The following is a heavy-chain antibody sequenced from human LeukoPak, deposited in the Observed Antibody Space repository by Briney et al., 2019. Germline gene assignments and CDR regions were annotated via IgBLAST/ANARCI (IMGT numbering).Heavy chain of an antibody. J-gene: IGHJ4*02. D-gene: IGHD6-19*01. Sequence: SETLSLTCAVSGGSISSGGYSWSWIRQPPGKGLEGIGYIYYSGSTYYNPSLKSRATISVDTSKNQFSLKLSSVTAADTAVYYCASRPMISSGWYTLRYWGQGTLVTVSS. CDR2: IYYSGST. CDR1: GGSISSGGYS. CDR3: ASRPMISSGWYTLRY. V-gene: IGHV4-30-4*07.